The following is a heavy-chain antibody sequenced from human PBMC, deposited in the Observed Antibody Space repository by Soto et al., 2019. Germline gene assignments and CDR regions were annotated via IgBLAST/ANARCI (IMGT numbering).Heavy chain of an antibody. CDR2: VNHSGST. CDR3: AHGGVMRWFDP. J-gene: IGHJ5*02. V-gene: IGHV4-34*01. CDR1: GGSFSGYY. Sequence: SETLSLTCAVYGGSFSGYYWSWIRQPPGKGLEWIGEVNHSGSTNYNPSLKSRVTISVDTSKNQFSLKLRSVTAADTAVYYCAHGGVMRWFDPWGQGTLVTVSX. D-gene: IGHD3-16*01.